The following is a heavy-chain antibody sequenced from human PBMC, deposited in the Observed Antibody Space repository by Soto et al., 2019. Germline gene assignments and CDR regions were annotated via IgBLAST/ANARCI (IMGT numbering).Heavy chain of an antibody. V-gene: IGHV3-13*01. CDR2: IGTAGDT. D-gene: IGHD3-10*01. J-gene: IGHJ6*03. Sequence: GSLRLSCAASGFTFSSYDMHWVRQATGKGLEWVSAIGTAGDTYYPGSVKGRFTISRENAKNSLYLQMNSLRAGDTAVYYCARGPNYGSGSYYNFYYYYYMDVWGKGTTVTVSS. CDR3: ARGPNYGSGSYYNFYYYYYMDV. CDR1: GFTFSSYD.